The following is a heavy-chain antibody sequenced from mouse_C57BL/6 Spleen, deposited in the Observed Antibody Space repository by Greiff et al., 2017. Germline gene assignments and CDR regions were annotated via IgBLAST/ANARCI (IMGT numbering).Heavy chain of an antibody. CDR2: ISYDGSN. V-gene: IGHV3-6*01. CDR1: GYSITSGYY. CDR3: ARVGTNAMDY. J-gene: IGHJ4*01. D-gene: IGHD4-1*01. Sequence: VQLQQSGPGLVKPSQSLSLTCSVTGYSITSGYYWNWIRQFPGNKLEWMGYISYDGSNNYNPSLKNRISITRDTSKNQFFLKLNSVTTEDTATYYCARVGTNAMDYWGQGTSVTVSS.